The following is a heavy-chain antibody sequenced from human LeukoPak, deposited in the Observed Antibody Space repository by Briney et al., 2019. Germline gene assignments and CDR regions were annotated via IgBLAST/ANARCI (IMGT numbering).Heavy chain of an antibody. CDR3: ARVNLRGSQYNWFDP. V-gene: IGHV1-69*02. CDR2: ITPIIDVS. CDR1: GGTLNTHI. Sequence: SVKVSCKASGGTLNTHIFTWVRQAPGQGLEWMGKITPIIDVSKYAQKFQGRLTITADKSTATVYMELSGLKSEDTAVYYCARVNLRGSQYNWFDPWGRGTLVTVSS. J-gene: IGHJ5*02. D-gene: IGHD1-1*01.